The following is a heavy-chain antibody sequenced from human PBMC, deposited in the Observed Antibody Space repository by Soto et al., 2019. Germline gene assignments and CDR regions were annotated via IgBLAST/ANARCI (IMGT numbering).Heavy chain of an antibody. V-gene: IGHV3-30-3*01. D-gene: IGHD5-18*01. CDR1: GFTFSSYA. Sequence: QVQLVESGGGVVQPGRSLRLSCAASGFTFSSYAMHWVRQAPGKGLEWVAVISYDGSNKYYADSVKGRFTISRDNSKNTLYLQMNSLRAEETAVYYCEGYGYWGQGTLVTVSS. CDR3: EGYGY. J-gene: IGHJ4*02. CDR2: ISYDGSNK.